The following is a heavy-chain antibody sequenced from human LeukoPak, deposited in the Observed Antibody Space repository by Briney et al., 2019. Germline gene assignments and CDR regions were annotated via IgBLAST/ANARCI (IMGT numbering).Heavy chain of an antibody. CDR1: GYSISSGCY. Sequence: SETLSLTCTVSGYSISSGCYWGWIRQPPGKGLEWIGSIYHSGSTYYNPSLKSRVTISVDTSKNQFSLKLSSVTAADTAVYYCARDFGYGDYLGAFDIWGQGTMVTVSS. CDR3: ARDFGYGDYLGAFDI. V-gene: IGHV4-38-2*02. D-gene: IGHD4-17*01. J-gene: IGHJ3*02. CDR2: IYHSGST.